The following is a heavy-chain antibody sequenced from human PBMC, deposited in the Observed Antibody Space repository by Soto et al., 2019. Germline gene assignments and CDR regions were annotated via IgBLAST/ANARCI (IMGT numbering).Heavy chain of an antibody. CDR1: GFAFSSYA. CDR2: LSGSGATT. D-gene: IGHD2-2*01. CDR3: AKPPESSSTFYYYGLDV. V-gene: IGHV3-23*01. Sequence: VQLLESGGGLVQPGGSLRLSCAASGFAFSSYAMTWVRQAPGKGLEWVSALSGSGATTYSADYVKGRFTIARDNSKNTLSLEMNSMRAEDTEVYYCAKPPESSSTFYYYGLDVWGQGTTVTVSS. J-gene: IGHJ6*02.